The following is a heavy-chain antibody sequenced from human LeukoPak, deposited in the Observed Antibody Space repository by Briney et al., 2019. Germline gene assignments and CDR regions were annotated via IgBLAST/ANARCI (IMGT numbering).Heavy chain of an antibody. D-gene: IGHD2-15*01. Sequence: GGSLRLSCAASGFTLSDFGMHWVRQPPGKGLEWVTFMSYDGSNKQYVDSVKGRFTISRDDSKNTLYLQMNSLRAEDTAEYYCVKEAKYCSGGDCYYPLHYWGQGSLVTVSS. CDR1: GFTLSDFG. J-gene: IGHJ4*02. CDR2: MSYDGSNK. CDR3: VKEAKYCSGGDCYYPLHY. V-gene: IGHV3-30*18.